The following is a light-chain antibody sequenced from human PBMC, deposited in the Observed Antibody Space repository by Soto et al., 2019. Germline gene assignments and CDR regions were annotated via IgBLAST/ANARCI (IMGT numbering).Light chain of an antibody. CDR2: AAS. CDR3: QQSYTTTGT. Sequence: DIQMTQSPSSLSASVGGRVTITCRASQGISTYLNWYQQKPGKAPKLLIYAASSLQSGVPSRFSGSGSETDFTLTISSLQPEDFATYSCQQSYTTTGTFGQGTKVEIK. J-gene: IGKJ1*01. V-gene: IGKV1-39*01. CDR1: QGISTY.